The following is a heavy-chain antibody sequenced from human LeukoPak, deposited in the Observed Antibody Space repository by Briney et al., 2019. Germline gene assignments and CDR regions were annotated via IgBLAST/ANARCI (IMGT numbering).Heavy chain of an antibody. J-gene: IGHJ5*02. V-gene: IGHV1-69*06. Sequence: SVKVSCKASGGTFSSYAISWVRQAPGQGLEWMGGIIPIFGTANYAQKFQGRVTITADKSASTAYMELSSLRSEDTAVYYCARATNYYDILTGHADGFDPWGQGTLVTVSS. CDR3: ARATNYYDILTGHADGFDP. CDR2: IIPIFGTA. D-gene: IGHD3-9*01. CDR1: GGTFSSYA.